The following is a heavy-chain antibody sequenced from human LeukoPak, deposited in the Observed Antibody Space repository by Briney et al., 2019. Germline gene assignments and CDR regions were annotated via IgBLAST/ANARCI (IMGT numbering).Heavy chain of an antibody. D-gene: IGHD5-18*01. CDR1: GGSISSSSYY. V-gene: IGHV4-39*07. CDR3: ARVLDTAMASGGLDP. CDR2: IYYSGST. J-gene: IGHJ5*02. Sequence: SETLSLTCTVSGGSISSSSYYWGWIRQPPGKGLEWIGSIYYSGSTYYNPSLKCRVTISVDTSKNQFSLKLSSVTAADTAVYYCARVLDTAMASGGLDPWGQGTLVTVSS.